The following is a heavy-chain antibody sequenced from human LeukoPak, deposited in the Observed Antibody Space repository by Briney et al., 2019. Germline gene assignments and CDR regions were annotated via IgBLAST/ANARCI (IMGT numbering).Heavy chain of an antibody. J-gene: IGHJ4*02. CDR1: GFLFSSYE. CDR3: ARDSYYGGTQDY. CDR2: ISTSGGTI. V-gene: IGHV3-48*03. D-gene: IGHD4-23*01. Sequence: GGSLRLSCAASGFLFSSYEMNWVRQAPGKGPEWVSYISTSGGTIYYADSVKGRFTISRDNAKNSLYLQMNSLRAEDTAVYYCARDSYYGGTQDYWGQGALVTVSS.